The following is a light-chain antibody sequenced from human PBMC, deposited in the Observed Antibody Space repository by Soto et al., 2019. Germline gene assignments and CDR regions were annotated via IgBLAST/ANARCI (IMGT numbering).Light chain of an antibody. J-gene: IGLJ1*01. CDR2: EVS. CDR1: SSDVGGYKF. Sequence: QSALTQPASVSGSPGQSITISCTGTSSDVGGYKFVSWYQQHPDKAPKLMIYEVSNRPSGVSSRFSGSKSGNTASLTISGLQAEDDADYYCGSYTGSIYVFGPGTKLTVL. CDR3: GSYTGSIYV. V-gene: IGLV2-14*01.